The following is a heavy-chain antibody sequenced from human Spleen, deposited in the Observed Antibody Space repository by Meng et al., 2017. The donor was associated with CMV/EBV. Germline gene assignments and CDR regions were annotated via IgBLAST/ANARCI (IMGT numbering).Heavy chain of an antibody. CDR1: ESTVSGHG. CDR3: ARDPHFGALDH. Sequence: LSCAVPESTVSGHGLTRLRQAPGKGLAWLANINPDATVLNYLDSVKGRFTISRDNSKNSLYLQMNSLSADDTAVYYCARDPHFGALDHWGQGTLVTVSS. J-gene: IGHJ4*02. V-gene: IGHV3-7*01. D-gene: IGHD3-10*01. CDR2: INPDATVL.